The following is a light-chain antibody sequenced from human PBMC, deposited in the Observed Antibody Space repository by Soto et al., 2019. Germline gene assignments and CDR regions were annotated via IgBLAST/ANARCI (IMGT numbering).Light chain of an antibody. CDR1: KLGDKY. V-gene: IGLV3-1*01. J-gene: IGLJ2*01. CDR2: QDS. CDR3: QACDSSTARAV. Sequence: SYELTQPPSVSVSPGQTASITCSGDKLGDKYACWYQQKPGQSPVLVIYQDSKRPSGIPERFSGSNSGNTATLTISGTQAMDEADYYCQACDSSTARAVFGGGTKLTVL.